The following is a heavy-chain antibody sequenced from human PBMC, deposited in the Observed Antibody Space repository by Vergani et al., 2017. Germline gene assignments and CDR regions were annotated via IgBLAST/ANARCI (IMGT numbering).Heavy chain of an antibody. CDR3: AKGGAAAHYYYYYMDV. J-gene: IGHJ6*03. Sequence: EVQLLESGGGLVQPGGSLRLSCAASGFTFSSCAMSWVRQAPGKGLEWVSAISGSGGSTYYADSVKGRFTISRDNSKNTLYLQMNSLRAEDTAVYYCAKGGAAAHYYYYYMDVWGKGTTVTVSS. CDR1: GFTFSSCA. V-gene: IGHV3-23*01. D-gene: IGHD2-2*01. CDR2: ISGSGGST.